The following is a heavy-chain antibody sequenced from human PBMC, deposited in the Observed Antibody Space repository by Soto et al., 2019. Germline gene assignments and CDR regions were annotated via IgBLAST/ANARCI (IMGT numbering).Heavy chain of an antibody. CDR1: GFTFSDYA. CDR3: AKGGRQWLVTSDFNY. Sequence: VQLVESGGGVVQPGRSLRLSCAASGFTFSDYAMHWVRQAPGKGLECVAVVSHDGRNTHYADSVKGRFTISRDSSKNTVSLEMSSLRAEDTAVYYCAKGGRQWLVTSDFNYWGQGALVTVSS. CDR2: VSHDGRNT. V-gene: IGHV3-30*18. J-gene: IGHJ4*02. D-gene: IGHD6-19*01.